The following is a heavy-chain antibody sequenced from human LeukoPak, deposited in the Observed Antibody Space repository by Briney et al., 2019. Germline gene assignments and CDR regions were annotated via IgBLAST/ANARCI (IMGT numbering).Heavy chain of an antibody. CDR1: GFTFSSYW. V-gene: IGHV3-7*01. D-gene: IGHD3-3*01. CDR3: ARAAVLRFLEWLSADDAFDI. CDR2: IKQDGSEK. Sequence: PGGSLRLSCVASGFTFSSYWMSWVRQAPGKGLEWVANIKQDGSEKYYVDSLKGRFTISRDNAKNSVFLQMNSLRAEDTAVYYCARAAVLRFLEWLSADDAFDIWGQGTMVTVSS. J-gene: IGHJ3*02.